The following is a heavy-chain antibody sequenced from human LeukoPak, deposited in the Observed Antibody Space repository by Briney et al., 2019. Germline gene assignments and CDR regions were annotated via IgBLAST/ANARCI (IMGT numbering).Heavy chain of an antibody. CDR1: GGSISSYY. D-gene: IGHD3-22*01. J-gene: IGHJ5*02. CDR2: IYYSGST. V-gene: IGHV4-39*01. Sequence: SETLSLTCTVSGGSISSYYWGWIRQPPGKGLEWIGSIYYSGSTYYNPSLKSRVTISVDTSKNQFSLKLSSVTAADTAVYYCARLPPPYYDSSGYTYNWFDPWGQGTLVTVSS. CDR3: ARLPPPYYDSSGYTYNWFDP.